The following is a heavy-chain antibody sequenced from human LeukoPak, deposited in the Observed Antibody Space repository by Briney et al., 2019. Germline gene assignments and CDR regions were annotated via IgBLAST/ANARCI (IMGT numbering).Heavy chain of an antibody. J-gene: IGHJ4*02. V-gene: IGHV3-53*01. D-gene: IGHD1-1*01. CDR3: ARSTPPIGRSTYYFDY. Sequence: PGGSLRLSCVASGFTVSSNYMSWVRHAPGKGLEWVSVIYSSGTTNYADSVKGRFTISRDNSKNTLYLQMNSLRAEDTAVYYCARSTPPIGRSTYYFDYWGQGTLVTVSS. CDR2: IYSSGTT. CDR1: GFTVSSNY.